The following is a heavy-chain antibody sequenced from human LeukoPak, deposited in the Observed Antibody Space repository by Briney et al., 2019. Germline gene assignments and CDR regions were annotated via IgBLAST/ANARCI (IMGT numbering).Heavy chain of an antibody. V-gene: IGHV3-23*01. J-gene: IGHJ4*02. D-gene: IGHD3-16*02. CDR3: AKEHYDYVLGSYRFGSFDY. CDR2: ISGSGGST. CDR1: GFTFSSYA. Sequence: GESLRLSCAASGFTFSSYAMSWVRQAPGKGLELVSAISGSGGSTYYADSVKGRFTISRDNSKNTLYLQMNSLRAEDTAVYYCAKEHYDYVLGSYRFGSFDYWGQGTLVIVSS.